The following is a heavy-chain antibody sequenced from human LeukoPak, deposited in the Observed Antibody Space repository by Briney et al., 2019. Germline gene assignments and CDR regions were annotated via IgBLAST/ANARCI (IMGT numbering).Heavy chain of an antibody. D-gene: IGHD1-14*01. CDR3: ARGTNAYPGTDY. J-gene: IGHJ4*02. Sequence: PGGSLRLSCGASGFTFRNYWMNWIRQAPGKGLEWVANIDQDGGEKHFGDSVKGRFSISRDNAKSSVFLEMNSLRVEDTAVYYCARGTNAYPGTDYWGQGTLVTVSS. V-gene: IGHV3-7*01. CDR1: GFTFRNYW. CDR2: IDQDGGEK.